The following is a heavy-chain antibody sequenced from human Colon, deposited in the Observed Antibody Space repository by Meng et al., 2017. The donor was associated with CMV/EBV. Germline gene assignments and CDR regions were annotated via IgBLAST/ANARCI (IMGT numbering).Heavy chain of an antibody. D-gene: IGHD3-10*01. J-gene: IGHJ4*02. CDR1: EFRLDGYS. CDR3: AKDMFGSGSPYDY. Sequence: GGSLRLSCVGSEFRLDGYSMHWVRQTPGKGLEWVSHITWDGGRTHYADAVKGRFVISRDNSNNVLHLEMNSLTPEDSGLYHCAKDMFGSGSPYDYWGQGTRVTVSS. CDR2: ITWDGGRT. V-gene: IGHV3-43*01.